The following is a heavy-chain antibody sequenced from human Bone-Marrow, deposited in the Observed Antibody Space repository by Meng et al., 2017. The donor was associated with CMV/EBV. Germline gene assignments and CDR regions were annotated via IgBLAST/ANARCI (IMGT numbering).Heavy chain of an antibody. CDR3: ARADHYDTSGYHYLDD. CDR2: IDSSGSVI. D-gene: IGHD3-22*01. V-gene: IGHV3-48*03. Sequence: GGSLRLSCAASGFTFSSYEMHWVRQAPGKGLEWLSHIDSSGSVIYYTDSVKGRFAISRDNAKNSLYLQMNSLRAEDTAVYYCARADHYDTSGYHYLDDWGQGTLVTVSS. CDR1: GFTFSSYE. J-gene: IGHJ4*02.